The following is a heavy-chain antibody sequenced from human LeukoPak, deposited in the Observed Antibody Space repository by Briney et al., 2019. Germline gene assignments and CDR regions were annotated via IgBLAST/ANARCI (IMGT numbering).Heavy chain of an antibody. V-gene: IGHV4-59*12. CDR3: ARGKPPRIYAY. D-gene: IGHD2/OR15-2a*01. CDR2: IYYSGST. Sequence: SETLSLTCTVSGGSISSYYWSWIRQPPGKGLEWIGYIYYSGSTNYNPSLKSRVTISVDTSKNQFSLKLSSVTAADTAVYYCARGKPPRIYAYWGQGTLVTVSS. CDR1: GGSISSYY. J-gene: IGHJ4*02.